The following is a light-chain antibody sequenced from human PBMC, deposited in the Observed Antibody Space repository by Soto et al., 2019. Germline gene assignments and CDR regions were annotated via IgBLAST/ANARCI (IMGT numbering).Light chain of an antibody. CDR1: QHITNF. V-gene: IGKV1-33*01. CDR2: VAS. Sequence: DIQMTQSPSSLSASVGDTVTITCQASQHITNFLNWYQQRPGKAPNLLISVASNLERGVPSRFSGSGSGTHFTLTITSLQPEDFATYYCQQYDNFPITFGQGTRLETK. CDR3: QQYDNFPIT. J-gene: IGKJ5*01.